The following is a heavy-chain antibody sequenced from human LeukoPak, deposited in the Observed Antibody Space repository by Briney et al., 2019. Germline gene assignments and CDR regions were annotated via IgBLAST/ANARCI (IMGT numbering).Heavy chain of an antibody. CDR1: GGSISSYY. CDR3: ARGYCSGGSCYSGGYYYYYYMDV. Sequence: SETLSLTCTASGGSISSYYWSWIRQPPGKGLEWIGYIYYSGSTNYNPCLKSRVTISVDTSKNQFSLKLSSVTAADTAVYYCARGYCSGGSCYSGGYYYYYYMDVWGKGTTVTVSS. J-gene: IGHJ6*03. CDR2: IYYSGST. D-gene: IGHD2-15*01. V-gene: IGHV4-59*01.